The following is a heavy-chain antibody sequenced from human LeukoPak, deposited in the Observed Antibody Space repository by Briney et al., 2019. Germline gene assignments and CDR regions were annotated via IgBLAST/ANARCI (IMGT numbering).Heavy chain of an antibody. V-gene: IGHV3-11*04. J-gene: IGHJ4*02. D-gene: IGHD3-22*01. Sequence: GGSLRLSCAASGFTFSDYYMSWIRQAPGKGLDWVSYISGSGSAIYYADSVKGRFTISRDNAKNTLYLQMDSLRAEDTAVYYCATAQREYYYDSSGIMGNWGQGTLVTVSS. CDR3: ATAQREYYYDSSGIMGN. CDR1: GFTFSDYY. CDR2: ISGSGSAI.